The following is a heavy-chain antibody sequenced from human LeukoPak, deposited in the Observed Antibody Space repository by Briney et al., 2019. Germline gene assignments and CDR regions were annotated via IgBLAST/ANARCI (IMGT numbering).Heavy chain of an antibody. CDR3: ARHWKGFDS. D-gene: IGHD1-1*01. CDR2: IYYTGST. V-gene: IGHV4-59*08. CDR1: GGSISSYY. Sequence: SETLSLTCTVSGGSISSYYWSWIREPPGKGLEWIGYIYYTGSTNYNPSLKSRVTISVDTSKNQISLKLTSVTAADTAVYYCARHWKGFDSWGQGTLVTVSS. J-gene: IGHJ4*02.